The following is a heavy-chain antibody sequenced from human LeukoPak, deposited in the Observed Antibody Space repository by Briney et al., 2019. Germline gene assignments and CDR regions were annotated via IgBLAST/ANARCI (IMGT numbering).Heavy chain of an antibody. Sequence: KPSETLSLTCTVSGGSISSYYWSWIRQPPGKGLEWIGEINHSGSTNYNPSLKSRVTISVDTSKNQFSLKLSSVTAADTAVYYCARGQDNWNDAWGQGTLVTVSS. V-gene: IGHV4-34*01. D-gene: IGHD2-15*01. CDR1: GGSISSYY. CDR2: INHSGST. J-gene: IGHJ5*02. CDR3: ARGQDNWNDA.